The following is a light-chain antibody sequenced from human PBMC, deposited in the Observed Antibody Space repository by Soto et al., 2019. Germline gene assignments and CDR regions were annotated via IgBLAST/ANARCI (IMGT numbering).Light chain of an antibody. CDR3: SSYTKSSTWV. J-gene: IGLJ3*02. V-gene: IGLV2-14*01. CDR2: EVT. Sequence: QSALTQPASVSGSPGQSITISCTGTSSDVGIFNSVSWYQQHPGKAPKLVLYEVTYRPSGVSNRFSGSKTGNTASLTISGLQADDEADYYCSSYTKSSTWVFGGGTKLTVL. CDR1: SSDVGIFNS.